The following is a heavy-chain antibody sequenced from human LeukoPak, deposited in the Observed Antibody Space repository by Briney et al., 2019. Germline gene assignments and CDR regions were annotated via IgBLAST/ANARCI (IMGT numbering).Heavy chain of an antibody. V-gene: IGHV4-39*07. J-gene: IGHJ3*02. CDR3: ARDLYSSGWYGAFDI. CDR2: IYHSGST. CDR1: GGSISSSSYY. D-gene: IGHD6-19*01. Sequence: PSETLSLTCTVSGGSISSSSYYWGWIRQPPGKGLEWIGSIYHSGSTYYNPSLKSRVTISVDTSKNQFSLKLSSVTAADTAVYYCARDLYSSGWYGAFDIWGQGTMVTVSS.